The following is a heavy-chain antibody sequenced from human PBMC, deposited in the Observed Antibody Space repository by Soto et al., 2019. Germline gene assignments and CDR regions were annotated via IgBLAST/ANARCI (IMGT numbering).Heavy chain of an antibody. Sequence: GGSLRLSCAASGFTFSSYAMSWVRQAPGKGLEWVSAISGSGGRTYYADSVKGRFTISRDNSKNTLYLQMNSLRAEDTAVYYCAKEGITMIVGPGAFDIWGQGTMVTVSS. V-gene: IGHV3-23*01. CDR3: AKEGITMIVGPGAFDI. D-gene: IGHD3-22*01. J-gene: IGHJ3*02. CDR2: ISGSGGRT. CDR1: GFTFSSYA.